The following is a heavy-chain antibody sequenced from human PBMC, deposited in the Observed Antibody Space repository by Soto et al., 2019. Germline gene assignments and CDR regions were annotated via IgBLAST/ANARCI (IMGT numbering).Heavy chain of an antibody. D-gene: IGHD2-2*01. CDR3: AKDTGDYCSSTSCYVPFDY. V-gene: IGHV3-23*01. CDR1: GFTFSGYA. Sequence: EVQLLESGGGLVQPGGSLRLSCAASGFTFSGYAMSWVRQAPGKGLEWVSTISGSGGGTNYADSVKGRFTITRDNARNKLYLQMNSLRAEDTAVSYCAKDTGDYCSSTSCYVPFDYWGQGTLVTVSS. CDR2: ISGSGGGT. J-gene: IGHJ4*02.